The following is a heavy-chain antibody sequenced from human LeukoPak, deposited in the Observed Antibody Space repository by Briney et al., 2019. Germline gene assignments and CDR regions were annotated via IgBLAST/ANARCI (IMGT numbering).Heavy chain of an antibody. Sequence: GGSLRLSCTTSGFTFDDFGLSRVRQAPGKGLEWVSSINWNGSITPYADSVRGRFTISRDNDRNSLYLQLNSLKVGDAALYYCTRDETGIDFWGQGALVTVSS. CDR3: TRDETGIDF. J-gene: IGHJ4*02. CDR2: INWNGSIT. D-gene: IGHD1-1*01. V-gene: IGHV3-20*04. CDR1: GFTFDDFG.